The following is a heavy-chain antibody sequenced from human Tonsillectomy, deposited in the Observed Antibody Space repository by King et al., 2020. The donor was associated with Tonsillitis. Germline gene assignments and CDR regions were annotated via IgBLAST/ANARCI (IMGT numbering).Heavy chain of an antibody. CDR2: IYYSGST. V-gene: IGHV4-61*01. D-gene: IGHD3-22*01. CDR1: GSSVSGGSYY. Sequence: QLQESGPGLVKPSETLSLTCAVSGSSVSGGSYYWSWIRQPPGEGLEWIGCIYYSGSTNYNPSLKSRVTISVDKSKNQFSLKLGSVTAGDTAVYYCSGDNPHNSRGSHGIFDYGGQGTLVTVSS. J-gene: IGHJ4*02. CDR3: SGDNPHNSRGSHGIFDY.